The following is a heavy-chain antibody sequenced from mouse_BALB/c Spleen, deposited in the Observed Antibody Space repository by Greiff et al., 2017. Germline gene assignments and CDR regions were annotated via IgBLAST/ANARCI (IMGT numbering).Heavy chain of an antibody. D-gene: IGHD2-1*01. V-gene: IGHV1S81*02. CDR1: GYTFTSYW. Sequence: QVQLQQPGAELVKPGASVKLSCKASGYTFTSYWMHWVKQRPGQGLEWIGEINPSNGRTNYNEKFKSKATLTVDKSSSTAYMQLSSLTSEDSAVYYCATIYYGNYYYAMDYWGQGTSVTVSS. CDR2: INPSNGRT. CDR3: ATIYYGNYYYAMDY. J-gene: IGHJ4*01.